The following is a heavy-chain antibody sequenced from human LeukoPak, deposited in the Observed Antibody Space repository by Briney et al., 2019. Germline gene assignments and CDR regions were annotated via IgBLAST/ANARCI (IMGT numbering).Heavy chain of an antibody. D-gene: IGHD2-2*01. V-gene: IGHV3-23*01. CDR1: VFSFRRYA. Sequence: GGSLRLFRAASVFSFRRYAMSWVRQAPGKGLEGGSGFSGSGGSTNYVDSEKGRFTISRDNYKDTLYLQMNSLRAEDTAVYYCAKGYCSSTSCSSDYWGQGTLVTVSS. J-gene: IGHJ4*02. CDR2: FSGSGGST. CDR3: AKGYCSSTSCSSDY.